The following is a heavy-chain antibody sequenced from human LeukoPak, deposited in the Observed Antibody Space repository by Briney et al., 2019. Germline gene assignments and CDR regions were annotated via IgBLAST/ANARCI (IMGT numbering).Heavy chain of an antibody. CDR2: IFTSGSP. J-gene: IGHJ3*02. D-gene: IGHD1-26*01. Sequence: SETLSLTCDASGGFISSGTHYWTWIRQPVGKGLEWLGRIFTSGSPTYNSSLKSRLTISIDKSKNQFFLKLSSVTAADTAVYYCARGRGSYYGYAFDIWGQGTMVTVSS. CDR1: GGFISSGTHY. CDR3: ARGRGSYYGYAFDI. V-gene: IGHV4-61*02.